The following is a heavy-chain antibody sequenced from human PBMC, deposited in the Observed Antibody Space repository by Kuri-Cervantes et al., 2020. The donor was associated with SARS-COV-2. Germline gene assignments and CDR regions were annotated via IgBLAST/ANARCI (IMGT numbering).Heavy chain of an antibody. CDR3: AAELVAAYGMDV. Sequence: SCKASGYTFTGYYMHWVRQAPGKGLEWVAVIWYDGSNKYYVDSVKGRFTISRDNSKNTLYLQMNSLRAEDTAVYYCAAELVAAYGMDVWGQGTTVTVSS. V-gene: IGHV3-33*01. CDR2: IWYDGSNK. CDR1: GYTFTGYY. D-gene: IGHD1-7*01. J-gene: IGHJ6*02.